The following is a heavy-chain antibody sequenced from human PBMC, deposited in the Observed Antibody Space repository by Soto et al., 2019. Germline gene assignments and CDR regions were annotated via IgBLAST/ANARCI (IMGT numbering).Heavy chain of an antibody. J-gene: IGHJ4*02. CDR2: ISYDGSNK. CDR3: AKGVSVY. V-gene: IGHV3-30*18. Sequence: QVQLVESGGGVVQPGRSLRLSCAASGFTFSSYGMHWVRQAPGKGLEWVAAISYDGSNKYYADSVKGRFTISRDNSKNTLYLQMNSLRAEDTAVYYCAKGVSVYWGQGTLVTVSS. CDR1: GFTFSSYG. D-gene: IGHD3-10*01.